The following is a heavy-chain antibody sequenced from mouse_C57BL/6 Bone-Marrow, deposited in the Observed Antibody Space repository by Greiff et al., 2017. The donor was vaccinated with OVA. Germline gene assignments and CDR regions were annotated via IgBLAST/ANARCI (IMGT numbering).Heavy chain of an antibody. CDR1: GYTFTSYG. Sequence: VKLMESGAELARPGASVKLSCKASGYTFTSYGISWVKQRTGQGLEWIGEIYPRSGNTYYNEKFKGKATLTADKSSSTAYMELRSLTSEDAAVYFCAREEENGAMDYWGQGTSVTVSS. CDR2: IYPRSGNT. CDR3: AREEENGAMDY. V-gene: IGHV1-81*01. J-gene: IGHJ4*01.